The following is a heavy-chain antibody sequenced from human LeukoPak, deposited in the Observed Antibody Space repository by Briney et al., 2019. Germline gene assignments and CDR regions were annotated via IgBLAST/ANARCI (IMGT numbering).Heavy chain of an antibody. V-gene: IGHV3-23*01. D-gene: IGHD6-13*01. J-gene: IGHJ4*02. Sequence: GGSLRLSCAASGSTFSSYAMGWVRQAPGKGLEWVSTISGSGSSTYYADSVKGRFTISRDNSKNTLYVQMNSLRAEDTAVYYCARGTKYSSSWYSALHPTFDYWGQGTLVTVSS. CDR3: ARGTKYSSSWYSALHPTFDY. CDR2: ISGSGSST. CDR1: GSTFSSYA.